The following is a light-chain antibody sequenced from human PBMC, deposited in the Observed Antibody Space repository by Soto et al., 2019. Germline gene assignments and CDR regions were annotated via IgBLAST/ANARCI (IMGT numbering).Light chain of an antibody. Sequence: QSALTQPASVSGSPGQSITISCTGTSSDVGGYNYVSWYQQHPGKAPKLMIYDVSNRPSGVSNRFSGSKSGNTASLTISGPQAEHEADYYCSSYTSSSTLMVFGGGTKLTVL. V-gene: IGLV2-14*01. J-gene: IGLJ2*01. CDR3: SSYTSSSTLMV. CDR1: SSDVGGYNY. CDR2: DVS.